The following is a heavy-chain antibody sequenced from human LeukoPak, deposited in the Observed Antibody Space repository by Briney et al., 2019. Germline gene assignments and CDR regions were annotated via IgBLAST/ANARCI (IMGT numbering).Heavy chain of an antibody. D-gene: IGHD6-13*01. CDR2: IKQDGSEK. J-gene: IGHJ6*02. CDR3: AREAYSSWYGMDV. Sequence: GGSLRLSCAASGFTFSSYWMSWVRQAPGKGLEWVANIKQDGSEKYYVDSVKGRFTISRDNAKNSLYLQMNSLRAEDTAVYYCAREAYSSWYGMDVWGQGTTDTVSS. V-gene: IGHV3-7*01. CDR1: GFTFSSYW.